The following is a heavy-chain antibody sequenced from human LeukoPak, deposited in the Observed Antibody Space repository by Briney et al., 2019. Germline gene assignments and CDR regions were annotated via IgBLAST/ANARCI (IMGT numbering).Heavy chain of an antibody. Sequence: GGSLILSCDASGFPFSSYAMSLVRQAPGKGLEWVSAISGSCGSTYYADSVKGRFPISRYNSKNTLYLQMNSLRAEDTAVYYCAKDDTAMANYYFDYWGQGTMVTVSS. J-gene: IGHJ4*02. CDR3: AKDDTAMANYYFDY. CDR2: ISGSCGST. D-gene: IGHD5-18*01. V-gene: IGHV3-23*01. CDR1: GFPFSSYA.